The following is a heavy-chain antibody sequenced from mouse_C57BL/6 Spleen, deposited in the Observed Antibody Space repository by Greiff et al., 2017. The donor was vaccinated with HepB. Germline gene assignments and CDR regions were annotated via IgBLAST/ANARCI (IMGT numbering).Heavy chain of an antibody. V-gene: IGHV3-6*01. Sequence: EVKVEESGPGLVKPSQSLSLTCSVTGYSITSGYYWNWIRQFPGNKLEWMGYISYDGSNNYNPSLKNRISITRDTSKNQFFLKMNTVTTEDTATYYCARERLTGYYFDYWGQGTTLTVSS. CDR2: ISYDGSN. J-gene: IGHJ2*01. CDR3: ARERLTGYYFDY. CDR1: GYSITSGYY. D-gene: IGHD4-1*01.